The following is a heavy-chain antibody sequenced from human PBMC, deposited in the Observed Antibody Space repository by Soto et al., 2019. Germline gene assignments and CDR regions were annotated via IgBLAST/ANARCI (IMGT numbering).Heavy chain of an antibody. CDR3: AKDGPAVEWLLYGNYYYYYMDV. CDR2: ISGSGGST. V-gene: IGHV3-23*01. D-gene: IGHD3-3*01. Sequence: EVQLLESGGGLVQPGGSLRLSCAASGFTFSSYAMSWVRQAPGKGLEWVSAISGSGGSTYYADSVKGRFTISRDNSKNTLYLQMNSLRAEDTAVYYCAKDGPAVEWLLYGNYYYYYMDVWGKGTTVTVSS. CDR1: GFTFSSYA. J-gene: IGHJ6*03.